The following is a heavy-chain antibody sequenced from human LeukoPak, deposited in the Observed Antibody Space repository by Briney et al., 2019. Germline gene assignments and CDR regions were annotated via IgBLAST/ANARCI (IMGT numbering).Heavy chain of an antibody. CDR1: GYTFTSYA. CDR2: INGVNGNT. D-gene: IGHD1-20*01. J-gene: IGHJ4*02. CDR3: AREPEYNWNGYADY. V-gene: IGHV1-3*01. Sequence: ASVKVSCKASGYTFTSYAMHWVRQAPGQRLEWVGWINGVNGNTKYSQKFQGRVTITRDTSASTAYMELSSLRSEDTAVYYCAREPEYNWNGYADYWGQGTLVTVSS.